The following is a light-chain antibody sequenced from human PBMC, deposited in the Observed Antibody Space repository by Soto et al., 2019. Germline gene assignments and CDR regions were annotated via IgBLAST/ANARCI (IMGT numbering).Light chain of an antibody. CDR3: GAWVSSLSAWV. CDR2: END. Sequence: QSVLTQPPSVSAAPGQKVTISCSGSSSNIGNNYVSWYQQLPGAAPKLLIYENDKRPSGIPDRFSGSKSGASATLGITGLQTGDEAVYYCGAWVSSLSAWVFGGGTKLTVL. J-gene: IGLJ3*02. CDR1: SSNIGNNY. V-gene: IGLV1-51*02.